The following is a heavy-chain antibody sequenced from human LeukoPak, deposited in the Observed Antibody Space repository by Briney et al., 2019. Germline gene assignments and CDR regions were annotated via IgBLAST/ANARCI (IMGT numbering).Heavy chain of an antibody. J-gene: IGHJ5*02. CDR3: ARDIRLGELSHSGDWFDP. CDR1: GGSINNYY. V-gene: IGHV4-59*01. D-gene: IGHD3-16*02. CDR2: IHDSGST. Sequence: SETLSLTCTVSGGSINNYYWIWIRQPPGRGLEWIGYIHDSGSTNYKLSLKSRVTISEDTSKKEVSLKLSSVTAADTAVYYCARDIRLGELSHSGDWFDPWGQGTLVTVSS.